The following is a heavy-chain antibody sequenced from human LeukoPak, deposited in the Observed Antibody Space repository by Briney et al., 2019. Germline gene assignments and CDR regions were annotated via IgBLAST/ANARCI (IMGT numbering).Heavy chain of an antibody. CDR1: GGSISDYY. Sequence: SETLSLTCTVSGGSISDYYWSWIRQPPGKGLEWIGHIYYSGSTNYNPSLKSRVTISVETSKNQFSLKLNSVTAADTAVYYCARQTGYLAYWGQGTLVTVSS. D-gene: IGHD3-9*01. CDR3: ARQTGYLAY. V-gene: IGHV4-59*08. CDR2: IYYSGST. J-gene: IGHJ4*02.